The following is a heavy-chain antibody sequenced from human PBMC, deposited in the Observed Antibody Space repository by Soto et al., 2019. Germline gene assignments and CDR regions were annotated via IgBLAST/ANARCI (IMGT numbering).Heavy chain of an antibody. CDR1: GYTFTSYG. CDR3: ARENKFWVLFLGGWVCRYSGYDFAFDI. D-gene: IGHD5-12*01. V-gene: IGHV1-18*01. J-gene: IGHJ3*02. CDR2: ISAYNGNT. Sequence: ASVKVSCKASGYTFTSYGISWVRQAPGQGLEWMGWISAYNGNTNYAQKHQGRVTMTTDTSTSTAYMELRIFRFDDTAVYYFARENKFWVLFLGGWVCRYSGYDFAFDIWGQGTMVTVSS.